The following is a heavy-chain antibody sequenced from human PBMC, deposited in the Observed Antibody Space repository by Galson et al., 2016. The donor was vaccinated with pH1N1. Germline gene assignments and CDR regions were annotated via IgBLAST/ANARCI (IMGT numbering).Heavy chain of an antibody. CDR2: INQDGSEI. CDR3: VSHGPILSTVASLGAY. V-gene: IGHV3-7*01. CDR1: GFTFSSYW. J-gene: IGHJ4*02. D-gene: IGHD3-16*01. Sequence: SLRLSCAASGFTFSSYWMTWVRQAPGKGLEWVANINQDGSEIYYVDSVKGRFTISRDNAMSSLYLQMNSLRAEDTAVYYCVSHGPILSTVASLGAYWGQGTLVTVSS.